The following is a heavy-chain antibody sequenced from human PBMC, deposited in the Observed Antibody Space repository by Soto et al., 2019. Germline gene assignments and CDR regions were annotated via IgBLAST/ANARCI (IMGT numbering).Heavy chain of an antibody. D-gene: IGHD6-19*01. CDR3: ANKDYRGWYYSFDYYGMDV. CDR2: ISWNSGSI. V-gene: IGHV3-9*01. J-gene: IGHJ6*02. CDR1: EFTFDDYA. Sequence: EVQLVESGGGLVQPGRSLRLACAASEFTFDDYAMHWVRQAPGKGLEWVSGISWNSGSIGYADSVKGRFTISRDNANNSLYRQMYSLRAEDTALYCCANKDYRGWYYSFDYYGMDVWGQGTTVTVSS.